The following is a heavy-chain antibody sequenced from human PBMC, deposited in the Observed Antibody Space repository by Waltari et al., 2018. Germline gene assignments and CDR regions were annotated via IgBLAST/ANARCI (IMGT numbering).Heavy chain of an antibody. CDR3: AKDRDSSGWYYFDY. CDR2: ISYDGRNK. CDR1: GFTFSSYG. Sequence: QVQLVESGGGVVQPGRSLRLSCAASGFTFSSYGMPWVRQAPGKGLAGVEVISYDGRNKDYSDSVKGRFTISRDNSKNTLYLQMNSLRAEDTAVYYCAKDRDSSGWYYFDYWGQGTLVTVSS. D-gene: IGHD6-19*01. V-gene: IGHV3-30*18. J-gene: IGHJ4*02.